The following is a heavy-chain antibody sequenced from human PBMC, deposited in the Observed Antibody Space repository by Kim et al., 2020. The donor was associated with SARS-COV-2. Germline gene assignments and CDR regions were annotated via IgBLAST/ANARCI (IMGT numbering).Heavy chain of an antibody. CDR1: GFTFSNYW. J-gene: IGHJ4*02. CDR2: INQDGSVI. CDR3: ARIGYSSSSLDF. D-gene: IGHD6-13*01. Sequence: GESLKISCAASGFTFSNYWMTWVRQAPGKGLAWVASINQDGSVIYYAHSVKGRFTISRGNAKNSLYLQINNLRADDTAIFYCARIGYSSSSLDFWGQGTL. V-gene: IGHV3-7*01.